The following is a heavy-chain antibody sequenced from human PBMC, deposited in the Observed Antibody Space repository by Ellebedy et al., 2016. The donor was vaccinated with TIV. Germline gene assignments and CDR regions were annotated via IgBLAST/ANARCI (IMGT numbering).Heavy chain of an antibody. CDR2: IGTAGDT. D-gene: IGHD3-3*01. J-gene: IGHJ4*02. V-gene: IGHV3-13*01. CDR1: GFTFSSYD. Sequence: GESLKISCAASGFTFSSYDMHWVRQVTGKGLEWVSAIGTAGDTYYPGSVKGRFTISRENAKNSLYLQMNSLRAGDTAVYYCASSYYDFWSGNDYWGQGTLVTVSS. CDR3: ASSYYDFWSGNDY.